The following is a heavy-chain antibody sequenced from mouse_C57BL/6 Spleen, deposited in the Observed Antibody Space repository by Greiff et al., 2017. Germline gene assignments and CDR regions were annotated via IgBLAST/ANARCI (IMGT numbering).Heavy chain of an antibody. Sequence: EVQLQEPVAELVRPGASVKLSCTASGFNIKNTYMHWVKQRPEQGLEWIGRIDPANGNTKYAPKFQGKATITADTSSNTAYLQLSSLTSEDTAIYYCARLSITTVVAEAMDYWGQGTSVTVSS. CDR3: ARLSITTVVAEAMDY. CDR2: IDPANGNT. J-gene: IGHJ4*01. D-gene: IGHD1-1*01. CDR1: GFNIKNTY. V-gene: IGHV14-3*01.